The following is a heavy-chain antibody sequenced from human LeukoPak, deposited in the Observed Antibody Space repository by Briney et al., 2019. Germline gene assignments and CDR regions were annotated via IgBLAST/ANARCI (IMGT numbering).Heavy chain of an antibody. D-gene: IGHD3-22*01. Sequence: GGCLRLSCAASGFTFSSYWMHWVRQAPGKGLVWVSRIKSDGSSTSYADSVMGRFTISRDNAKNTLYLQMNSLRAEDTAVYYCARADYDSSGDMDVWGKGTTVTISS. CDR1: GFTFSSYW. CDR2: IKSDGSST. J-gene: IGHJ6*04. V-gene: IGHV3-74*01. CDR3: ARADYDSSGDMDV.